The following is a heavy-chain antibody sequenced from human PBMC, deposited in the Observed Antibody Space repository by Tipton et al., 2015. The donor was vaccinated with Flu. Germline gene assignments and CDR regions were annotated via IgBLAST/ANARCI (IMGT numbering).Heavy chain of an antibody. D-gene: IGHD6-13*01. CDR2: MNPNSGNT. J-gene: IGHJ4*02. V-gene: IGHV1-8*01. CDR3: ARGPGIAAAGNFDY. CDR1: GYTFTSYD. Sequence: QLVQSGAEVKKPGASVKVSCKASGYTFTSYDINWVRQATGQGLEWMGWMNPNSGNTGYAQKFQGRVTMTRNTSISTDYMELSSLRSEDPAVYSCARGPGIAAAGNFDYWGQGTLVPVSS.